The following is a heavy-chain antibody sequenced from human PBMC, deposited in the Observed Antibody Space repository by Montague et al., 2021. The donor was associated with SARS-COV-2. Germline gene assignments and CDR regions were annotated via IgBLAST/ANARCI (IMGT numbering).Heavy chain of an antibody. D-gene: IGHD3-3*01. J-gene: IGHJ6*03. CDR1: GFTVSSNY. CDR2: IYSGGST. CDR3: ARDRLEWSNYYYYYMDV. Sequence: SLRLSCAASGFTVSSNYMSWVRQAPGKGLEWVSVIYSGGSTYYADSVKGRFTISGDNSKNTLYLQMNSLRAEDTAVYYCARDRLEWSNYYYYYMDVWGKGTPVTVSS. V-gene: IGHV3-66*02.